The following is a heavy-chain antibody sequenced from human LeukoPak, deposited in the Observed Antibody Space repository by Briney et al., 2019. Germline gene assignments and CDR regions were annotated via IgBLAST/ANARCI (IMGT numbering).Heavy chain of an antibody. J-gene: IGHJ1*01. V-gene: IGHV1-2*04. CDR1: GYTFTDYY. CDR2: INPKNVET. Sequence: ASVKVSCKASGYTFTDYYMHWVRQAPGQGLEWMGWINPKNVETQFAQEFRGWVTMTRDPALTTVSIELSRARSDDTAMYYCARGSPVAAAGTAYFHHWAQGTLVTVSS. CDR3: ARGSPVAAAGTAYFHH. D-gene: IGHD6-25*01.